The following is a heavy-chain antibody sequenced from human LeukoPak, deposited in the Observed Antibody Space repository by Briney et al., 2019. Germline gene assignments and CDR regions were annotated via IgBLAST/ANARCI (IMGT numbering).Heavy chain of an antibody. CDR1: GYSFTSYW. Sequence: GESLKISCKASGYSFTSYWIGWVRQTPGKGLEWMGIIYPGDSSIRYSPSFQGQVTISADKSISTAYLQWSSLKASDTAIYYCARAGSYGSSPFDYWGQGTLVTVSS. J-gene: IGHJ4*02. CDR3: ARAGSYGSSPFDY. V-gene: IGHV5-51*01. D-gene: IGHD5-18*01. CDR2: IYPGDSSI.